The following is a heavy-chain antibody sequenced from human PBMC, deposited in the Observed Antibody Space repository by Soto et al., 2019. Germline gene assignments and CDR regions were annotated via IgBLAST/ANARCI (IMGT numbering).Heavy chain of an antibody. J-gene: IGHJ4*02. D-gene: IGHD3-22*01. CDR3: ARPGPYSSGNN. V-gene: IGHV4-4*02. Sequence: QVQLQESGTVLVDPLGTMSLTCAVSGTSVSGANWWGWVRQPPGKGLEWIGEIHSSGNTDYNPSLKSRVTISRDMAKNEFSLKLTSVTAADTAVYYCARPGPYSSGNNWGQGTLVTVSS. CDR1: GTSVSGANW. CDR2: IHSSGNT.